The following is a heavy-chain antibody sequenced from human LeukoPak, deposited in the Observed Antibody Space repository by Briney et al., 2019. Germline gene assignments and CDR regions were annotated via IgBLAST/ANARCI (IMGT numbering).Heavy chain of an antibody. CDR2: ISGSGGTT. CDR1: GFPFDSYG. V-gene: IGHV3-23*01. D-gene: IGHD3-22*01. J-gene: IGHJ4*02. CDR3: ANTNYYDSSGYFW. Sequence: GGSLRLSCAASGFPFDSYGMTWVRQTPGKGLECVSIISGSGGTTNYADSVKGRFTISRDNSKNTLYLQMNSLRAEDTAVYYCANTNYYDSSGYFWWGQGTLVTVSS.